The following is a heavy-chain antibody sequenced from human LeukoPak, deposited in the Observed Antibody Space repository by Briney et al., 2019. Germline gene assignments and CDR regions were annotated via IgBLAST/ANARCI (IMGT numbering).Heavy chain of an antibody. V-gene: IGHV1-2*02. CDR3: ARAHYDILTGYYGVYYYYGMDV. D-gene: IGHD3-9*01. Sequence: ASVTVSCKASGHTFTGYYVYWVRQAPGQGLEWMGWMNPNVGGANFPQKFQGRVTVTSDPAISAAYMELRRLRSDDTAVYYCARAHYDILTGYYGVYYYYGMDVWGQGTTVTVSS. J-gene: IGHJ6*02. CDR1: GHTFTGYY. CDR2: MNPNVGGA.